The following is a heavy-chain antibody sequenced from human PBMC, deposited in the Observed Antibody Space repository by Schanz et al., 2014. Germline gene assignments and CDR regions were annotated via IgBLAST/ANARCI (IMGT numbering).Heavy chain of an antibody. CDR3: AKARRKSNCSGGRCFHYSYYGMDV. D-gene: IGHD2-15*01. CDR1: GFTLSNSD. CDR2: IGYLGDT. V-gene: IGHV3-13*01. J-gene: IGHJ6*02. Sequence: EGQLLESGGGLIQPGGSLRLSCAASGFTLSNSDMHWVRQGTGKGLEWVSTIGYLGDTYYPDSVKGRFTVSRDSGQNSLYLQMNSLRACDTAVYYCAKARRKSNCSGGRCFHYSYYGMDVWGQGTTVTVSS.